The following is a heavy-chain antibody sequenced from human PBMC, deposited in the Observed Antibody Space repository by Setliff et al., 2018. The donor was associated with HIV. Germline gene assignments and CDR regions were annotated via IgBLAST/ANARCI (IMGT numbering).Heavy chain of an antibody. CDR1: GGSISSYY. V-gene: IGHV4-4*07. CDR2: IYTSGRT. Sequence: SETLSLTCTVSGGSISSYYWSWIRQPAGKGLEWIGRIYTSGRTNYNPSLKSRVDMSVDTSKNQFSLRLSSVTAADTAVYFCARLRTTTVTAPFEYWGQGTLVTVSS. CDR3: ARLRTTTVTAPFEY. D-gene: IGHD4-4*01. J-gene: IGHJ4*02.